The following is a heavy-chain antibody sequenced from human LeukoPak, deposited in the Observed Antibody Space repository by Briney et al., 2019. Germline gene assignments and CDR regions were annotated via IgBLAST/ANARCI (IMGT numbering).Heavy chain of an antibody. CDR1: GFTFSSYA. CDR2: ISINGGST. J-gene: IGHJ3*02. CDR3: VKESRVVRGVIMDAFDM. V-gene: IGHV3-64D*06. Sequence: GGSLRLFCSASGFTFSSYAMHWVRQPPRKGLEYVSGISINGGSTDYADSVKGRFTISRDNSKNTVYLQMSSLRAEDTAVYYCVKESRVVRGVIMDAFDMWGQGTMVTVSS. D-gene: IGHD3-10*01.